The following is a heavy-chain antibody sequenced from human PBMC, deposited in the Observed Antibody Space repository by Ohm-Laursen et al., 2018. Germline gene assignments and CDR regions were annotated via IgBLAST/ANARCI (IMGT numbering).Heavy chain of an antibody. J-gene: IGHJ6*02. V-gene: IGHV3-23*01. D-gene: IGHD3-10*01. CDR1: GFTFSSYP. Sequence: GSLRLSCTASGFTFSSYPMSWVRQAPGKGLEYVSSISPNADSTHYADSVKGRFTISRDNSKNTLYLQMNSLRAEDTAVYYCARTFRDYYYYGMDVWGQGTTVTVSS. CDR2: ISPNADST. CDR3: ARTFRDYYYYGMDV.